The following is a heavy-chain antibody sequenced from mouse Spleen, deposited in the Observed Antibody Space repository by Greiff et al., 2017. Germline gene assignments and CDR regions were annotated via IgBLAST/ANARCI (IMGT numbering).Heavy chain of an antibody. CDR2: IWSGGST. CDR3: ARGDGSSFFLYWYFDV. CDR1: GFSLTSYG. V-gene: IGHV2-2*01. D-gene: IGHD1-1*01. Sequence: VMLVESGPGLVQPSQSLSITCTVSGFSLTSYGVHWVRQSPGKGLEWLGVIWSGGSTDYNAAFISRLSISKDNSKSQVFFKMNSLQADDTAIYYCARGDGSSFFLYWYFDVWGTGTTVTVSS. J-gene: IGHJ1*03.